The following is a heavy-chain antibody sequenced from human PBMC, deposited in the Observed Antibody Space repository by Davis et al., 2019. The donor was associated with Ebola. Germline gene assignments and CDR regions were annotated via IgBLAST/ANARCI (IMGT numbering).Heavy chain of an antibody. CDR3: ARDFWGSGDY. CDR2: IGPSGNSF. V-gene: IGHV3-11*01. CDR1: GFTFSDYY. D-gene: IGHD7-27*01. J-gene: IGHJ4*02. Sequence: GESLKISCEVSGFTFSDYYMSWIRQAPGKGLEWIAYIGPSGNSFYCADSVKGRFTISRDNAKNTVYLQMNSLRADDTATYYCARDFWGSGDYWGQGTLVTVSS.